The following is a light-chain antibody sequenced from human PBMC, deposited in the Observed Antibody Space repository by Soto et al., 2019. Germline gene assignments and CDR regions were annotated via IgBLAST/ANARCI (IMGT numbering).Light chain of an antibody. V-gene: IGKV1-5*03. CDR1: QSTSSK. J-gene: IGKJ4*01. CDR2: KAY. Sequence: DLQMTQSPPTLPATVGDRVTITCRASQSTSSKLAWYQQKPGKAHKVLINKAYSLRSGVPSRLSGSGSGTEFTLTISSQQPDDFATYCCQQYSSYSFTLEGWTKVEIK. CDR3: QQYSSYSFT.